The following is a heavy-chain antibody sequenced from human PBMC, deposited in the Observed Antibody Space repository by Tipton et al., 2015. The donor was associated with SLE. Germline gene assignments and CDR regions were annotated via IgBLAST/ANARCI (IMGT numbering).Heavy chain of an antibody. D-gene: IGHD5-18*01. V-gene: IGHV4-59*08. CDR3: ARSQVDTAMVTFFDY. CDR1: GGSISSYY. Sequence: TLSLTCTVSGGSISSYYWSWIRQPPGKGLEWIGYIYYSGSTNYNPSLKSRVTISLDTSKNQFSLKLSSVTASDTAVYYCARSQVDTAMVTFFDYWGQGALVTVSS. J-gene: IGHJ4*02. CDR2: IYYSGST.